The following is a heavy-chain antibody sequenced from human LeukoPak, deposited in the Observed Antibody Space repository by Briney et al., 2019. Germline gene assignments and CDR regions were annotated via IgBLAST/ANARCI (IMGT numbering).Heavy chain of an antibody. Sequence: GGSLRLSCAASGFTFSDYYMSWIRQAPGKGLEWVSYISSSGSTIYYADSVKGRFTISRDNAKNSLYLQMDSLRAEDTAVYYCATPGRSGYYLSWGQGTLVTVSS. CDR1: GFTFSDYY. CDR3: ATPGRSGYYLS. V-gene: IGHV3-11*01. J-gene: IGHJ4*02. CDR2: ISSSGSTI. D-gene: IGHD3-22*01.